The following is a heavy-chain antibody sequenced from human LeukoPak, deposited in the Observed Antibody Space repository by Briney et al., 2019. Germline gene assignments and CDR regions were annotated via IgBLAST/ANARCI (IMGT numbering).Heavy chain of an antibody. CDR1: GGTFSSYA. CDR2: IIPIFGTA. CDR3: ARSPRLVGGYYYYYMDV. D-gene: IGHD6-6*01. J-gene: IGHJ6*03. V-gene: IGHV1-69*05. Sequence: SVKVSCTASGGTFSSYAISWARQAPGQGLEWMGGIIPIFGTANYAQKFQGRVTITTDESASTAYMELSSLRSEDTAVYYCARSPRLVGGYYYYYMDVWGKGTTVTVSS.